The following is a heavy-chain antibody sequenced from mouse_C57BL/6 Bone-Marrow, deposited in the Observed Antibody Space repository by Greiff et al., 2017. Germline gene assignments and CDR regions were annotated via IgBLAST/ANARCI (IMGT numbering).Heavy chain of an antibody. V-gene: IGHV1-50*01. D-gene: IGHD1-1*01. CDR2: LDPSDSYT. J-gene: IGHJ2*01. CDR1: GYTFTSYW. Sequence: QVQLQQPGAELVKPGASVKLSCKASGYTFTSYWMQWVKQRPGQGLEWIGELDPSDSYTNYNQKFKGKATLTVATSSSQAYMQLSSLTSEDSAVYYCASKGPFYYGSSYRDYFDYWGQGTTLTVSS. CDR3: ASKGPFYYGSSYRDYFDY.